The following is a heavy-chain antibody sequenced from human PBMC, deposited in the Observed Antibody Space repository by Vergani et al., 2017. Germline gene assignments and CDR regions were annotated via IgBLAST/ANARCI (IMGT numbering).Heavy chain of an antibody. D-gene: IGHD5-18*01. CDR1: SGSFSGYS. CDR2: IIQIKGTT. Sequence: QVQVEQSGTEVKRPGSSVKVSCKASSGSFSGYSFSWVRQAPGQGLEWLGGIIQIKGTTHYAQKFPGRLTMPGDESTNTAYMELASLTPDDTAIYFCARPLGIVNTDLYGFGVWVQGSLVVVSS. CDR3: ARPLGIVNTDLYGFGV. V-gene: IGHV1-69*13. J-gene: IGHJ3*01.